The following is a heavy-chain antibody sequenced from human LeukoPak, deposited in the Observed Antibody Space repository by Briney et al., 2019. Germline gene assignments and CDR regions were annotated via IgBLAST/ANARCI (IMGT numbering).Heavy chain of an antibody. CDR2: IYDSGST. D-gene: IGHD5-18*01. CDR3: ARAPFFRGYSGVDY. V-gene: IGHV4-59*12. Sequence: PSETLSLTCSVSGGSISTYYWSWIRQPPGEGLEWIGYIYDSGSTNYNPSLKSRVTISVDTSKNQFSLKLSSVTAADTAVYYCARAPFFRGYSGVDYWGQGTLVTVSS. CDR1: GGSISTYY. J-gene: IGHJ4*02.